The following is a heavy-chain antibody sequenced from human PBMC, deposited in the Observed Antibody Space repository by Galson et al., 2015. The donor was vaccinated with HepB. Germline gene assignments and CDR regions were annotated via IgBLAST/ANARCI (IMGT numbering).Heavy chain of an antibody. Sequence: PALVKPTQTLTLTCTFSGFSLNTNKVGVGWLRQPPGKALEWLALIYWDDDKRYTPSLKSRLTITKDTSKNQVVLTMTNMDPVDTATYYCAHRFGGTTFEDWGQGILVTVSS. V-gene: IGHV2-5*02. CDR3: AHRFGGTTFED. J-gene: IGHJ4*02. CDR1: GFSLNTNKVG. D-gene: IGHD1-1*01. CDR2: IYWDDDK.